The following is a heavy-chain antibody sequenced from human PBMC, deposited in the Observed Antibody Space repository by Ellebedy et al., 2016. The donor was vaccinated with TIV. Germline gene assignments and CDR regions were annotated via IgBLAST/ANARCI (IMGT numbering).Heavy chain of an antibody. CDR2: IKQDGSEK. CDR1: GFTFSNYW. D-gene: IGHD2/OR15-2a*01. V-gene: IGHV3-7*01. CDR3: MKGITFE. J-gene: IGHJ4*02. Sequence: GESLKISXAASGFTFSNYWMNWVRQAPGKGLEWVANIKQDGSEKYYMDSVKGRFTISRDNTKNSLYLQMNSLRAEDTAVYYCMKGITFEWGQGTLVTVSS.